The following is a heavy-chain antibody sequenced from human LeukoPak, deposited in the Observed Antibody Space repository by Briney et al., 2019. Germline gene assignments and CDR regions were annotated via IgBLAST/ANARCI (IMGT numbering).Heavy chain of an antibody. CDR1: GGSISGSF. D-gene: IGHD3-10*01. CDR3: TRDGSKGSRGDAFDL. CDR2: LATSGTI. Sequence: SETLSLTCTISGGSISGSFWSWIRQPAGKGLEWIGRLATSGTINYNPSLKSRVTVSMDTSKNQFSLKLTSVTAADTAVYYCTRDGSKGSRGDAFDLWDQGSVVTVSS. V-gene: IGHV4-4*07. J-gene: IGHJ3*01.